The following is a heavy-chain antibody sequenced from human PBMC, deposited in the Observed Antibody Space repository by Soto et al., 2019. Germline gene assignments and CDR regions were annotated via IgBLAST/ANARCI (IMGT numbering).Heavy chain of an antibody. J-gene: IGHJ2*01. CDR3: ARTKYDISAYYYWYLGL. V-gene: IGHV1-69*06. D-gene: IGHD3-22*01. CDR2: LIPIFGTA. Sequence: QVELVQSGAEVKKPGSSVKVSCQASEDTFRNYAISWVRQAPAQGLEWMGGLIPIFGTANYARKFQGRVTITADTSANTVYLELSSLRSEDPAVYYCARTKYDISAYYYWYLGLWGRGTLVTVSS. CDR1: EDTFRNYA.